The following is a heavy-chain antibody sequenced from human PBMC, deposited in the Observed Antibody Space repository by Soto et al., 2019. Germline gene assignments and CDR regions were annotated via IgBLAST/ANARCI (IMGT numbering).Heavy chain of an antibody. D-gene: IGHD3-10*01. J-gene: IGHJ6*02. CDR3: AKDGLWFGEPTYGYHGMDV. V-gene: IGHV3-30*18. CDR1: GFTFSGYG. CDR2: ISYDGNDK. Sequence: QVQLVESGGGVVQPGRSLRLSCAVSGFTFSGYGMHWVRQAPGKGLEWVAVISYDGNDKLYADSVKGRFTISRDKSKNPLYLQMTRLRPVDTAMYYCAKDGLWFGEPTYGYHGMDVWGQGTTVTVSS.